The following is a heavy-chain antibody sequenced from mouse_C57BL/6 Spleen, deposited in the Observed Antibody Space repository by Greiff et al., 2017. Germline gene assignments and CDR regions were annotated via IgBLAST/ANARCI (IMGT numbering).Heavy chain of an antibody. D-gene: IGHD3-2*02. J-gene: IGHJ2*01. V-gene: IGHV1-50*01. Sequence: VQLQQPGAELVKPGASVKLSCKASGYTFTSYWMQWVKQRPGQGLEWIGKIDPSDSDTNYNQKFKGKATLTVDTSSSTAYMQLSSLTSEDSAVYYSARRQHRLGDLEGRGQGTNRTVAS. CDR2: IDPSDSDT. CDR3: ARRQHRLGDLEG. CDR1: GYTFTSYW.